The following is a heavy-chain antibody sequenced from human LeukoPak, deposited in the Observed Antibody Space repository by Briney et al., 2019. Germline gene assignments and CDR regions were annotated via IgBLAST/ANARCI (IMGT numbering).Heavy chain of an antibody. D-gene: IGHD6-13*01. Sequence: PSETLSLTCTVSGASISSYYWSWIRQPAGKGLEWIGRFYTSGSTNYNPSLKSRVTMSVDTSKNQFSLKLSSVTAADTAVYYCARHATGYSSSWYPSYFDYWGQGTLVTVSS. CDR2: FYTSGST. CDR3: ARHATGYSSSWYPSYFDY. J-gene: IGHJ4*02. V-gene: IGHV4-4*07. CDR1: GASISSYY.